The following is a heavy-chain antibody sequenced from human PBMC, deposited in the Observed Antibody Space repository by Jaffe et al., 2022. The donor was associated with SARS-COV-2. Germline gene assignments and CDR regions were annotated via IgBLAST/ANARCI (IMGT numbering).Heavy chain of an antibody. CDR2: IYTSGST. D-gene: IGHD5-18*01. J-gene: IGHJ6*02. CDR3: ARTPGAWRTAMASYYYYGMDV. Sequence: QVQLQESGPGLVKPSQTLSLTCTVSGGSISSGSYYWSWIRQPAGKGLEWIGRIYTSGSTNYNPSLKSRVTISVDTSKNQFSLKLSSVTAADTAVYYCARTPGAWRTAMASYYYYGMDVWGQGTTVTVSS. V-gene: IGHV4-61*02. CDR1: GGSISSGSYY.